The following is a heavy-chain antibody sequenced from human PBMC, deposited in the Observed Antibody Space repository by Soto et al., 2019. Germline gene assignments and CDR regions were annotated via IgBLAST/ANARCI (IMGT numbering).Heavy chain of an antibody. CDR2: IWYDGSNK. Sequence: GGSLRLSCAASGFTFSSYGMHWVRQAPGKGLEWVAVIWYDGSNKYYADSVKGRFTISRDNSKNTLYLQMNSLRAEDTAVYYCARDYSRGSYPNYFDYWGQGTLVTVSS. CDR3: ARDYSRGSYPNYFDY. V-gene: IGHV3-33*01. J-gene: IGHJ4*02. D-gene: IGHD1-26*01. CDR1: GFTFSSYG.